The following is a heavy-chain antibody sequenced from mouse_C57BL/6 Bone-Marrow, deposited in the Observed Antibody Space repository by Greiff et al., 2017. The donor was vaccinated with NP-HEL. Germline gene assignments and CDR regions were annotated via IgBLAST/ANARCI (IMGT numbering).Heavy chain of an antibody. D-gene: IGHD1-1*01. CDR3: ARGTVVADWYFDV. V-gene: IGHV1-47*01. CDR2: FHPYNDDT. J-gene: IGHJ1*03. Sequence: QVQLQQSGAELVKPGASVKMSCKASGYTFTTYPIEWMKQNHGKSLEWIGNFHPYNDDTKYNETFKGKATLTVEKSSSTVYLQRSRLTSDDSAVYDCARGTVVADWYFDVWGTGTTVTVSS. CDR1: GYTFTTYP.